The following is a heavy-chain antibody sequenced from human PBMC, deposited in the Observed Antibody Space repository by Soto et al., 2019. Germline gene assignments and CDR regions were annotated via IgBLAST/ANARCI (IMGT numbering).Heavy chain of an antibody. J-gene: IGHJ5*02. V-gene: IGHV3-73*01. CDR2: IRNKADKYAT. CDR1: GLTFSASA. Sequence: GGSLRLSCVASGLTFSASAMHWVRQASGKGLEWVGRIRNKADKYATVYAAPVQGRFTISRDDSKSMAYLQMNSLRAEDTAVYYCARDDSSSGQSNWFDPWGQGTLVTVSS. D-gene: IGHD6-6*01. CDR3: ARDDSSSGQSNWFDP.